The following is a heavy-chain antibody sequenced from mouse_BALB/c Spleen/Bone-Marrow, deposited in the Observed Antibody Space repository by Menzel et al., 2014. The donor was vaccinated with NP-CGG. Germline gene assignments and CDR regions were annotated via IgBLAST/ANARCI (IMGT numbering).Heavy chain of an antibody. CDR1: GYTFTNYW. Sequence: VQLQQSGAELVKPGASVKLSCKTSGYTFTNYWIQWVKQRPGQGLGWIGEIFPGTGTTYYNEKFKGKATLTIDTSSSTAYMQLSSLTSEDSAVYSCARHYYGSSDAMDYWDQGTSVTVSS. CDR2: IFPGTGTT. CDR3: ARHYYGSSDAMDY. V-gene: IGHV1S132*01. D-gene: IGHD1-1*01. J-gene: IGHJ4*01.